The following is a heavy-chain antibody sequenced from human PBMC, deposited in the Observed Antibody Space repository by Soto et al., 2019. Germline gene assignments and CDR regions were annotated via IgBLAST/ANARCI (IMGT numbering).Heavy chain of an antibody. D-gene: IGHD1-1*01. CDR2: IFSSGST. J-gene: IGHJ6*02. Sequence: SETLSLTCTVSGGSINTFYWSWVRQPAGKGLEWIGRIFSSGSTRYNPSLKSRVTMSVDTSKNHFSLKLSSVTAAEKAVYYCAPGRLEDYYYYGMDVWGQGTKVSVS. CDR3: APGRLEDYYYYGMDV. V-gene: IGHV4-4*07. CDR1: GGSINTFY.